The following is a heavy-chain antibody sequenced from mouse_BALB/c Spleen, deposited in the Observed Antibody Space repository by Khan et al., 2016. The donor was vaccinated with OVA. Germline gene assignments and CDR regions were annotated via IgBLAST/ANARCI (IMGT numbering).Heavy chain of an antibody. J-gene: IGHJ3*01. Sequence: QVQLQQSGPELVRPGASVKMSCKASGYTFTSFWIHWVKQSPGQGLEWIGMIDPSKSETRLNQKFKDKATLNVDKSSNTAYMQLSRLTSEDSADDYCARGGYGSPFAYWGQGTLVTVAA. V-gene: IGHV1S127*01. D-gene: IGHD1-1*01. CDR2: IDPSKSET. CDR3: ARGGYGSPFAY. CDR1: GYTFTSFW.